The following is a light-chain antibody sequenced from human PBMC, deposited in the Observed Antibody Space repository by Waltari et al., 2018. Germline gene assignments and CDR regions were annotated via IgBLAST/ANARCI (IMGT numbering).Light chain of an antibody. CDR3: QHRINWPT. CDR2: DAS. CDR1: QSVSSS. V-gene: IGKV3-11*01. J-gene: IGKJ1*01. Sequence: EIVLTQSPGTLSLSPGARATLSCRASQSVSSSLAWYQHKPGRAPRLLIYDASRRATGIPARFSGSGSGTDFTLTISGLEPEDFAVYYCQHRINWPTFGQGTKVEIE.